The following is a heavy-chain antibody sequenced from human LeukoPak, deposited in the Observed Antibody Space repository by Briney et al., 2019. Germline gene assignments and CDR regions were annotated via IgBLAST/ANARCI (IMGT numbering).Heavy chain of an antibody. CDR2: MNPKSGNS. Sequence: GASVKVSCKASGYTFSSYDINWVRQATGQGLEWMGWMNPKSGNSGYAQEFQGRVTMTEDTSTGTAYMELSSLRSEDTAVYYCATVAGTPLWYFDYWGQGTLVTVSS. V-gene: IGHV1-8*01. D-gene: IGHD6-13*01. CDR1: GYTFSSYD. J-gene: IGHJ4*02. CDR3: ATVAGTPLWYFDY.